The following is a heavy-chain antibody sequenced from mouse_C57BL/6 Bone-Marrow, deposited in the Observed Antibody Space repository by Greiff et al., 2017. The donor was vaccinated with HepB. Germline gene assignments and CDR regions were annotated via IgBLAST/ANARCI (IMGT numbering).Heavy chain of an antibody. CDR2: IDPSDSYT. J-gene: IGHJ1*03. CDR3: ANGDYDYGGYFDV. CDR1: GYTFTSYW. D-gene: IGHD2-4*01. Sequence: VQLQQPGAELVMPGASVKLSCKASGYTFTSYWMHWVKQRPGQGLEWIGEIDPSDSYTNYNQKFKGKSTLTVDKSSSTAYMQLSSLTSEDSAVSYCANGDYDYGGYFDVWGTGTTVTVSS. V-gene: IGHV1-69*01.